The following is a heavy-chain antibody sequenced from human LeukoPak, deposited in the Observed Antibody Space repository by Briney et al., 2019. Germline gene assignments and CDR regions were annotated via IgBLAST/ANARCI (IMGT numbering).Heavy chain of an antibody. D-gene: IGHD6-19*01. Sequence: PSETLPLTCTVSGGSISSYYWSWIRQPPGKGLEWIGYIYYSGSTNYNPSLKSRVTISVDTSKNQFSLKLSSVTAADTAVYYCARDVGGWYDYWGQGTLVTVSS. CDR2: IYYSGST. CDR1: GGSISSYY. CDR3: ARDVGGWYDY. V-gene: IGHV4-59*01. J-gene: IGHJ4*02.